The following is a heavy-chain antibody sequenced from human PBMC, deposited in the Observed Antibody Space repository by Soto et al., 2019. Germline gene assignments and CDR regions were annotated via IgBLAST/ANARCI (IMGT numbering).Heavy chain of an antibody. CDR3: AKAVLTSPRAFDI. J-gene: IGHJ3*02. CDR2: ISGSGGTK. Sequence: EVQLLESGGGLVQPGGSLRLSCAASGFIFSSYAMSWVRQAPGKGLEWVSAISGSGGTKYYADSVKGRFTISRDNSKDRLHLQMNILRAEDTAVYYCAKAVLTSPRAFDIWGQGTMVTVSS. D-gene: IGHD3-16*01. CDR1: GFIFSSYA. V-gene: IGHV3-23*01.